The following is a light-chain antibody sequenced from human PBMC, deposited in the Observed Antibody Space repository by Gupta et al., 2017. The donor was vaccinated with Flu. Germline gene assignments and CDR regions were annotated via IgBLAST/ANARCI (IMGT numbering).Light chain of an antibody. V-gene: IGLV1-44*01. CDR3: ATWDDSLNGVI. Sequence: QSVLTQPPPVSGTPGQRGTISCSGSSSKIGSNTVNWYQRLPGTAPKLLIYSNKPGPSAVPERFSGSKYGTSASLAISGLQSEDEADYYCATWDDSLNGVIFGGGTKLTVL. CDR1: SSKIGSNT. J-gene: IGLJ2*01. CDR2: SNK.